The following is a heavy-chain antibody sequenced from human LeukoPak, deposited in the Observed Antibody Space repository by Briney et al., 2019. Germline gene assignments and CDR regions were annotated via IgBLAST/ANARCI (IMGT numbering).Heavy chain of an antibody. CDR2: ISGSGGNT. J-gene: IGHJ6*03. CDR3: AKGLVPGTIIYYYYYMDV. V-gene: IGHV3-23*01. D-gene: IGHD2-2*02. Sequence: PGGSLRLSCAASGFTFSSYAMSWVRQPPGKGLEWASVISGSGGNTYYADSVKGRFTISRDNSKNTLYLQMNNVRAEDTAVYYCAKGLVPGTIIYYYYYMDVWGKGTTVTVSS. CDR1: GFTFSSYA.